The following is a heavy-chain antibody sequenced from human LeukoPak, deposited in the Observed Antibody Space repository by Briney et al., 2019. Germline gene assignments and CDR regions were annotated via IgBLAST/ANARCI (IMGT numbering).Heavy chain of an antibody. D-gene: IGHD3-22*01. J-gene: IGHJ4*02. CDR2: IIPIFGTA. CDR3: AREKSSTYYYDSSGYPLDY. V-gene: IGHV1-69*13. CDR1: GGTFSSYA. Sequence: SVKVSCKASGGTFSSYAISWVRQAPGQGLEWMGGIIPIFGTANYAQKFQGRVTITADESTSTAYMELSSLRSEDTAVYYCAREKSSTYYYDSSGYPLDYWGQGTLVTVSS.